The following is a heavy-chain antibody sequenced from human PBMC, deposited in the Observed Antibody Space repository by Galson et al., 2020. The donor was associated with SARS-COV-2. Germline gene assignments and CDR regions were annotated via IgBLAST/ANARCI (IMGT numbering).Heavy chain of an antibody. J-gene: IGHJ1*01. V-gene: IGHV3-48*02. D-gene: IGHD6-13*01. Sequence: GGSLRLSCAASGFTFNSYGMNWVRQAPGKGLEWISYISESSSTIYYADSVKGQFTISRDNAKNSLYLQMNSLRDEDTAIYYCARDWAAAGEYFQHWGQGTLVTVSS. CDR3: ARDWAAAGEYFQH. CDR1: GFTFNSYG. CDR2: ISESSSTI.